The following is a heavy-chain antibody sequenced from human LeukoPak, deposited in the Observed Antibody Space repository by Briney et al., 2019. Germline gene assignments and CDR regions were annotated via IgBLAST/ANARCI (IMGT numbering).Heavy chain of an antibody. Sequence: GGSLRLSCAASGFTFDDYAMNWVRQAPGKGLEWVSGISWNSGSIGYADSVKGRFTISRDNAKNSLYLQMNSLRAEDTALYYCAKDMGSGGLGVDYWGQGTLVTVSS. CDR2: ISWNSGSI. CDR3: AKDMGSGGLGVDY. J-gene: IGHJ4*02. V-gene: IGHV3-9*01. CDR1: GFTFDDYA. D-gene: IGHD2-15*01.